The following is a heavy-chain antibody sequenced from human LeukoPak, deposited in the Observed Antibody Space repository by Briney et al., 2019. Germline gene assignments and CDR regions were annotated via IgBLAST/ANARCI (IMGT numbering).Heavy chain of an antibody. D-gene: IGHD6-6*01. Sequence: SENLSLTCAGYGGSFSGYYLSWIRQPPGEGLEWIGEINHSGSTNYNPAPKSRVTISVDTSKNQFSLKLRSVTAADTAVYYCAREKYSSSPSRRIVDIWGQGTMVTVSS. CDR1: GGSFSGYY. CDR3: AREKYSSSPSRRIVDI. V-gene: IGHV4-34*01. CDR2: INHSGST. J-gene: IGHJ3*02.